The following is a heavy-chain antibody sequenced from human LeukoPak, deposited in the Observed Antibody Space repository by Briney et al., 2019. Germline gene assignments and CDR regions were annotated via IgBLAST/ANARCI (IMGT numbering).Heavy chain of an antibody. Sequence: MSSETLSLTCTVSGGSISSGGYYWSWIRQPPGKGLEWIGYIYHSGSTYYNPSLKSRVTISVDRSKNQFSLKLSSVTAADTAVYYCARARPPFDYWGQGTLVTVSS. CDR2: IYHSGST. CDR1: GGSISSGGYY. J-gene: IGHJ4*02. CDR3: ARARPPFDY. V-gene: IGHV4-30-2*01.